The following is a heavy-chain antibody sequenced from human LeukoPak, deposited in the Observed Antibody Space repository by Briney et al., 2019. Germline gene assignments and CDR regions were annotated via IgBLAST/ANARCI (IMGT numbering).Heavy chain of an antibody. CDR2: MNPGDSDT. V-gene: IGHV5-51*01. D-gene: IGHD3-3*01. CDR3: ARLVGGITIFGVVKPADFLDY. J-gene: IGHJ4*02. Sequence: GESLKISCKGSEDNFSTYWIGWLRQMPGKSLEWMRIMNPGDSDTRYTPSFQGQVTISVDKSITTAYLQWSSLKASDTAMYYCARLVGGITIFGVVKPADFLDYWGLRTLVTVSS. CDR1: EDNFSTYW.